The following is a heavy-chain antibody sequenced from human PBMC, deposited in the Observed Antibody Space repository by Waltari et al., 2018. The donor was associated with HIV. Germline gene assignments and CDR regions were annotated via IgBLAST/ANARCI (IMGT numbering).Heavy chain of an antibody. D-gene: IGHD3-10*01. CDR2: IYYSGST. CDR1: GGPISSSSYY. CDR3: ARGDRLEDNYYPDQGTVDP. J-gene: IGHJ5*02. Sequence: QLQLQESGPGLVKPSETLSLTCTVSGGPISSSSYYWGWIRQPPGKGLEWIGSIYYSGSTYYNPSLKSRVTISVDTSKNQFSLKLSSVTAADTAVYYCARGDRLEDNYYPDQGTVDPWGQGTLVTVSS. V-gene: IGHV4-39*07.